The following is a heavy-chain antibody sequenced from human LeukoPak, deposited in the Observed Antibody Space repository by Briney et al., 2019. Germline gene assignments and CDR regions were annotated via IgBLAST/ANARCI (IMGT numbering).Heavy chain of an antibody. V-gene: IGHV2-5*02. CDR3: AHRDRYAIDV. D-gene: IGHD1-14*01. CDR1: GFSLTTSGVT. Sequence: SGPTLVNATQTLTLTCTFSGFSLTTSGVTVGWIRQPPGKALEWLAPIYWDEDKLYSPSLKSRLTIPKNTSTNQAVLTLANMDPVDTATYYCAHRDRYAIDVWGQGTMVTVSS. J-gene: IGHJ3*01. CDR2: IYWDEDK.